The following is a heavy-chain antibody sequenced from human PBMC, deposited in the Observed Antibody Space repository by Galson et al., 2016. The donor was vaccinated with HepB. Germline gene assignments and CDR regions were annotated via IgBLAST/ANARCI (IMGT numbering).Heavy chain of an antibody. CDR1: GDMFTNYA. J-gene: IGHJ4*02. Sequence: SVKVSCKASGDMFTNYAMHWVRQAPGQGLEWMGWINAANGNTKYSQKFQGRLTITMNTSASTAFMELSSLRSVDTAVYYCARERTGWYYFDFWGQGSLVTVSS. CDR2: INAANGNT. CDR3: ARERTGWYYFDF. V-gene: IGHV1-3*01. D-gene: IGHD6-19*01.